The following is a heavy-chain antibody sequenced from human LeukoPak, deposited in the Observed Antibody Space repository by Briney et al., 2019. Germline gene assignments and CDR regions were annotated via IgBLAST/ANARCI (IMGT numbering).Heavy chain of an antibody. CDR3: ARVQAVAGTFDY. D-gene: IGHD6-19*01. Sequence: ASVKVSCKASGYTFTGCYMHWVRQAPGQGLEWMGWINPNSGGTNYAQKFQGRVTMTRDTSISTAYMELSRLRSDDTAVYYCARVQAVAGTFDYWGQGTLVTVSS. CDR2: INPNSGGT. J-gene: IGHJ4*02. CDR1: GYTFTGCY. V-gene: IGHV1-2*02.